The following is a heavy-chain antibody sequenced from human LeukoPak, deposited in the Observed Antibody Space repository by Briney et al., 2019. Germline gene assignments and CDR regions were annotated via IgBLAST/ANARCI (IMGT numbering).Heavy chain of an antibody. V-gene: IGHV4-39*01. Sequence: SETVPLTCPVCGGFISSSRYYWVWIRQPPGKGLEWIGCIYCSGSTYYNLSLKSRVTISVDTSKNQSSLKLSSVTAADTAVYYCARTQGYYDILTGYLLRKFDPWGERNLVTVSS. CDR1: GGFISSSRYY. D-gene: IGHD3-9*01. CDR2: IYCSGST. CDR3: ARTQGYYDILTGYLLRKFDP. J-gene: IGHJ5*02.